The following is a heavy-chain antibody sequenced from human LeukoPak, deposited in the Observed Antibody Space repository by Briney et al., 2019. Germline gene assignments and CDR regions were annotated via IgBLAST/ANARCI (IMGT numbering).Heavy chain of an antibody. Sequence: GASVRVSCKASGGTFSSYAISWVRQAPGQGLEWMGGIIPIFGTANYAQKFQGRVTITADESTSTAYMELSSLRSEDTAVYYCARARDRNYYYYMDVWGKGTTVTVSS. J-gene: IGHJ6*03. V-gene: IGHV1-69*13. CDR3: ARARDRNYYYYMDV. CDR2: IIPIFGTA. CDR1: GGTFSSYA. D-gene: IGHD3-10*01.